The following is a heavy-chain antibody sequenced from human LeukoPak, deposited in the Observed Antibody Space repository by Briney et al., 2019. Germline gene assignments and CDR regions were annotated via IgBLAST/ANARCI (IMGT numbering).Heavy chain of an antibody. CDR1: GFTFGTYA. CDR3: VKGGNYNYHYSGMGV. Sequence: GGSLRLSCSASGFTFGTYAMHWVRQAPGKGLEYVSAISSNGGSTYYADSVKGRFTISRDNSKNMLNLQMSSLRAEDTAVYYCVKGGNYNYHYSGMGVWGQGTTVTVSS. CDR2: ISSNGGST. J-gene: IGHJ6*02. V-gene: IGHV3-64D*09. D-gene: IGHD1-7*01.